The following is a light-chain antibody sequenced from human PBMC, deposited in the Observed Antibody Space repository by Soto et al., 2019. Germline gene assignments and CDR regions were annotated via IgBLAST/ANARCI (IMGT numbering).Light chain of an antibody. CDR1: SSDVGSYDS. Sequence: QSALTQPASVSGSPGQSITISCTGTSSDVGSYDSVFWYQQHPGQAPKLIIYTVSNRASGVPDRFSASKSGNTASLTISGLQAGDESDYYCSSYGSSSTYVFGTGTKLTVL. CDR2: TVS. J-gene: IGLJ1*01. V-gene: IGLV2-14*01. CDR3: SSYGSSSTYV.